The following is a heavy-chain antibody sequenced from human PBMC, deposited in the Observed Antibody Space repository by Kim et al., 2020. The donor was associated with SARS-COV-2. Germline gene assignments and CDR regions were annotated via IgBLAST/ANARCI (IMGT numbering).Heavy chain of an antibody. CDR1: GFTFSSYW. CDR3: ANGGYCSGGSCYSGYYYGMDV. J-gene: IGHJ6*02. D-gene: IGHD2-15*01. CDR2: IKQDGSEK. Sequence: GGSLRLSCAASGFTFSSYWMSWVRQAPGKGLEWVANIKQDGSEKYYVDSVKGRFTISRDNAKNSLYLQMNSLRAEDTAVYYCANGGYCSGGSCYSGYYYGMDVWGQGTTVTVSS. V-gene: IGHV3-7*01.